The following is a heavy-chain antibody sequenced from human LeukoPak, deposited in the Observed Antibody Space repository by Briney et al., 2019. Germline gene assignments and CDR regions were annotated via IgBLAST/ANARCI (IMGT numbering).Heavy chain of an antibody. D-gene: IGHD1-26*01. CDR3: AREDDTGRYMGDDAFDI. CDR1: GYTFTSYY. J-gene: IGHJ3*02. Sequence: ASVKVSCKASGYTFTSYYMHWVRQAPGQGLEWMGGIIPMSDTANYPQKLRGRLTITADIPTSTVYMELSSLRSEDTAVYYCAREDDTGRYMGDDAFDIWGQGTMVTVSS. V-gene: IGHV1-69*06. CDR2: IIPMSDTA.